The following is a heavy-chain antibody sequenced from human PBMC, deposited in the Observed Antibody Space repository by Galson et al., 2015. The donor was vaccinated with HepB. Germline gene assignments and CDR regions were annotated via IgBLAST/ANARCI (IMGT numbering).Heavy chain of an antibody. CDR1: GGSFSGYY. J-gene: IGHJ3*02. D-gene: IGHD3-22*01. V-gene: IGHV4-59*10. CDR2: IYTSGST. Sequence: SETLSLTCAVYGGSFSGYYWSWIRQPAGKGLEWIGRIYTSGSTNYNPSLKSRVTISVDTSKNQFSLKLSSVTAADTAVYYCARAPSKYYYDSSGYYPADAFDIWGQGTMVTVSS. CDR3: ARAPSKYYYDSSGYYPADAFDI.